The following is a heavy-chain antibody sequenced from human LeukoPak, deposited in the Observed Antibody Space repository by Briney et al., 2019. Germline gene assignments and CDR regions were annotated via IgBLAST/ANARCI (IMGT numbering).Heavy chain of an antibody. Sequence: GGSPRLSCAASGFTLSSYSMSWVRQAPGKGLEWVSSISSSSSYIYYADSVKGRFTISRDNAKNSLYLQMNSLRAEDTAVYYCARGFGSSWYGSEQISHQYYFDYWGQGTLVTVSS. CDR3: ARGFGSSWYGSEQISHQYYFDY. D-gene: IGHD6-13*01. J-gene: IGHJ4*02. CDR1: GFTLSSYS. CDR2: ISSSSSYI. V-gene: IGHV3-21*01.